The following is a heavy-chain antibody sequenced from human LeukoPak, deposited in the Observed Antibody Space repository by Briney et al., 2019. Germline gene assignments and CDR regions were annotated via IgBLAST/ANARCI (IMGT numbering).Heavy chain of an antibody. CDR2: IYTSGST. Sequence: QVQLQESGPGLVKPSQTLSLTCTVSGGSISSDRYYWNWIRQPAGKGLEWIGRIYTSGSTNYNPSLKSRVTISVDTSKNQFSLKLSSVTAADTAVYYCASSTYSSGSDYWGQGTLVTVSS. CDR3: ASSTYSSGSDY. J-gene: IGHJ4*02. D-gene: IGHD6-19*01. V-gene: IGHV4-61*02. CDR1: GGSISSDRYY.